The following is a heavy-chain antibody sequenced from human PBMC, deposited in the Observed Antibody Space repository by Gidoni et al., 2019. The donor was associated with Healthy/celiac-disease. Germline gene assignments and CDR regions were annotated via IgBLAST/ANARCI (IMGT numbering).Heavy chain of an antibody. D-gene: IGHD6-19*01. V-gene: IGHV3-9*01. J-gene: IGHJ4*02. CDR3: AKGALIAVAAHFDY. CDR2: ISWNSGSI. Sequence: EVTLVESGGGLVQPGRSLRLSCAASGFPFDDYAMHWVRQAPGKGLEWVSGISWNSGSIGYADSVKCRFTISRDNAKNSLYLQMNSLRAEDTALYYCAKGALIAVAAHFDYWGQGTLVTVSS. CDR1: GFPFDDYA.